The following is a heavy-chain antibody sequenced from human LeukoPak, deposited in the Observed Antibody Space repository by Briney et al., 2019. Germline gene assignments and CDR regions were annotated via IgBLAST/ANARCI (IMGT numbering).Heavy chain of an antibody. CDR2: IYYSGTA. CDR1: GGSISSSSSY. D-gene: IGHD4-17*01. Sequence: PSETLSLTCTVSGGSISSSSSYWGWVRQPPAKGLEWIGSIYYSGTAYYNPSLKSRVTITVDTSKNQFSLKLSSVTAADTAVYYCARSLYGDYVLVYWGQGTLVTVSS. V-gene: IGHV4-39*01. J-gene: IGHJ4*02. CDR3: ARSLYGDYVLVY.